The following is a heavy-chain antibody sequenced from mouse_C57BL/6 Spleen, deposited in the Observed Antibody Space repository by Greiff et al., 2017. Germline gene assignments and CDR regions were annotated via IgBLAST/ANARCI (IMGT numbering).Heavy chain of an antibody. CDR1: GYTFTDYY. CDR3: AREEITHYFDY. D-gene: IGHD2-4*01. Sequence: EVKLMESGPELVKPGASVKISCKASGYTFTDYYMNWVKQSHGKSLEWIGDINPNNGGTSYNQKFKGKATLTVDKSSSTAYMELRSLTSEDSAVYYCAREEITHYFDYWGQGTTLTVSS. CDR2: INPNNGGT. J-gene: IGHJ2*01. V-gene: IGHV1-26*01.